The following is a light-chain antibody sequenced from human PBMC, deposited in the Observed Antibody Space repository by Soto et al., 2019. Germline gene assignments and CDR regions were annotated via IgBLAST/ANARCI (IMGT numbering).Light chain of an antibody. CDR3: SSHRSSGPIFV. V-gene: IGLV2-14*01. J-gene: IGLJ1*01. CDR2: EVG. CDR1: NSDVGGYNY. Sequence: QSVLTQPASVSGSPGQSITISCTGSNSDVGGYNYVSWYQQHPGKAPKLLIYEVGNRPSGVSNRFSGSKSGNTASLTISGLQAEDEADYYCSSHRSSGPIFVFGTGTKVTVL.